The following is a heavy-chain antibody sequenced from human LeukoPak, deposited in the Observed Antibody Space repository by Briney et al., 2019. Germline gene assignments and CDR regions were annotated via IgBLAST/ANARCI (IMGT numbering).Heavy chain of an antibody. CDR3: ARDEEVVITSPFDY. D-gene: IGHD3-22*01. Sequence: GGSLRLSCAASGFTFSSYSMNWVRQAPGKGLEWVSSISSSSSYIYYADSVKGRFTISRDNAKNSLYLQMNSLRAEDTAVCYCARDEEVVITSPFDYWGQGTLVTVSS. CDR1: GFTFSSYS. CDR2: ISSSSSYI. V-gene: IGHV3-21*01. J-gene: IGHJ4*02.